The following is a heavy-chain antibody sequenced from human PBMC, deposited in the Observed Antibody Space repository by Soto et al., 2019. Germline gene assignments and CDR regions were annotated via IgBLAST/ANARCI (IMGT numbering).Heavy chain of an antibody. Sequence: SAKVYWTCYGSTYTSYGGSWGRQDPGPGLEWMGGIIPIFGTANYAQKSQGRVTIPADEYTSTDSMELSSLRPEDTAVYYCSSRYCSGGSWYGFDIWGQAT. D-gene: IGHD2-15*01. V-gene: IGHV1-69*13. CDR1: GSTYTSYG. J-gene: IGHJ3*02. CDR2: IIPIFGTA. CDR3: SSRYCSGGSWYGFDI.